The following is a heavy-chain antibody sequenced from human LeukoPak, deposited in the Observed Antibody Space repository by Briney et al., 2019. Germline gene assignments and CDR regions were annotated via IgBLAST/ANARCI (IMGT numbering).Heavy chain of an antibody. CDR1: GFTVSSNY. J-gene: IGHJ4*02. D-gene: IGHD5-12*01. CDR3: AREGSGYAY. Sequence: GGSLRLSCAAFGFTVSSNYMSWVRQAPGKGLEWVSVIYSGGSTYYADSVKGRFTISRDNAKNTLYLQMNSLRAEDTAVYYCAREGSGYAYWGQGTLVTVSS. CDR2: IYSGGST. V-gene: IGHV3-53*01.